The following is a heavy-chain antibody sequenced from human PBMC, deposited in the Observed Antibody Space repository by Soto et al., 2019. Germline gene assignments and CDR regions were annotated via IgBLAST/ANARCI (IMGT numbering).Heavy chain of an antibody. V-gene: IGHV4-39*01. Sequence: SETLFLTCTVSGGSISSSSYYWGWIRQPPGKGLEWIGSIYYSGSTYYNPSLKSRVTISVDTSKNQFSLKLSSVTAADTAVYYCARHLGLTLWFGELLNNWFDPWGQGTLVTVSS. CDR3: ARHLGLTLWFGELLNNWFDP. J-gene: IGHJ5*02. CDR2: IYYSGST. CDR1: GGSISSSSYY. D-gene: IGHD3-10*01.